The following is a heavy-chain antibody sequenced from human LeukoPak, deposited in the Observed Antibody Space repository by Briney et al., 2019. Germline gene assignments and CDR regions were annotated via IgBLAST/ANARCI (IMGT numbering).Heavy chain of an antibody. CDR2: ISWNSGSI. J-gene: IGHJ4*02. Sequence: GRSLRLSCAASGFTFDDYAMHWVRQAPGKGLEWVSGISWNSGSIGYADSVKGGFTISRDNAKNSLYLQMNSLRAEDTALYYCAQSEDYYDSSGYPYYFDYWGQGTLVTVSS. CDR1: GFTFDDYA. CDR3: AQSEDYYDSSGYPYYFDY. V-gene: IGHV3-9*01. D-gene: IGHD3-22*01.